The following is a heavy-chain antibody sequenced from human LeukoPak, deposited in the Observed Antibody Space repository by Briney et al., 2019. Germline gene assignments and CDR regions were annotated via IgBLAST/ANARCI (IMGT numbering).Heavy chain of an antibody. Sequence: SVKVSCKASGGTFSSYAISWVRQAPGQGLEWMGGIIPIFGTANYAQKFQGRVTITTDESTSTAYMELSSLRSEDTAVYYCATGRLGYCSSTSCSLDYWGQRTLVTVSS. D-gene: IGHD2-2*01. V-gene: IGHV1-69*05. CDR1: GGTFSSYA. J-gene: IGHJ4*02. CDR3: ATGRLGYCSSTSCSLDY. CDR2: IIPIFGTA.